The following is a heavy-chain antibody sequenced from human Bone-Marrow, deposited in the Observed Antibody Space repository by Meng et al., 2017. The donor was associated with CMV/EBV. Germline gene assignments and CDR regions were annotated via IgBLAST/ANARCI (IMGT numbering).Heavy chain of an antibody. Sequence: GESLKISCAASGFTFSSYSMNWVRQAPGKGLEWVSPISSSSSYIYYADSVKGRFTISRDNAKNSLYLQMNSLRAEDTAVYYCARDPRAYFDYWGQGTLVTVSS. CDR2: ISSSSSYI. J-gene: IGHJ4*02. CDR1: GFTFSSYS. V-gene: IGHV3-21*01. CDR3: ARDPRAYFDY.